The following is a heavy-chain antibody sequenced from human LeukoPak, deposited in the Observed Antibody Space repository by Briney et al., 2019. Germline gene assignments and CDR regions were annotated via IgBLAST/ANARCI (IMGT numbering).Heavy chain of an antibody. CDR3: ARGKGFVGHFDS. CDR2: FIPVLRTA. D-gene: IGHD2-15*01. V-gene: IGHV1-69*08. Sequence: ASVKVSCKASGGTFSTNTISWVRQAPGKGPEWMGRFIPVLRTAEYTERFQGRVTITADKSTNTAYTELTSLKSEDTAVYYCARGKGFVGHFDSWGQGTLVTVSS. J-gene: IGHJ4*02. CDR1: GGTFSTNT.